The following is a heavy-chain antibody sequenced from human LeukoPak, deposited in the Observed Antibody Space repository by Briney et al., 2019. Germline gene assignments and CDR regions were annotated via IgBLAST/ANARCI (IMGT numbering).Heavy chain of an antibody. CDR1: GFTVSSNY. Sequence: GGSLRLSCAASGFTVSSNYMSWVRQAPGKGLEWVSVIYSGGSTYYADSVKGRFTISRDNSKNTLYLQMNSLRAEDTAVYYCARDSGSYSFDYWGQGTLVTVSS. CDR3: ARDSGSYSFDY. CDR2: IYSGGST. D-gene: IGHD1-26*01. V-gene: IGHV3-53*01. J-gene: IGHJ4*02.